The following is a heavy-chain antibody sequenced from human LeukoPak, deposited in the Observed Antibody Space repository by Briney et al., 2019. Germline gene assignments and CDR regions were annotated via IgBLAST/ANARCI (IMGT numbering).Heavy chain of an antibody. CDR2: INHSGST. Sequence: SETLSLTCAVYGGSFSGYYWSWIRQPPGKGLEWIGEINHSGSTNYNPSLKSRVTISVDTSKNQFSLKLSSVTAADTAVYYCARGPPTDDFWSGYYPFDYWGQGTLVTVSS. CDR1: GGSFSGYY. V-gene: IGHV4-34*01. D-gene: IGHD3-3*01. J-gene: IGHJ4*02. CDR3: ARGPPTDDFWSGYYPFDY.